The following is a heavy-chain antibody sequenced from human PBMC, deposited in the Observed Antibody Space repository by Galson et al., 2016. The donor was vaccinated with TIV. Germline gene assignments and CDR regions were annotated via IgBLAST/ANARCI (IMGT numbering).Heavy chain of an antibody. D-gene: IGHD3-22*01. CDR3: ARGGGTYYQTYCYFNL. V-gene: IGHV1-69*05. Sequence: SVKVSCKASGDIFINYPISWVRQAPGQGLEWMGGIMPIFDKPTYAQKFQGRVTITTDKSTSTTYMGLSSLRSEDTAVYYCARGGGTYYQTYCYFNLWGRGTLVTVSS. CDR1: GDIFINYP. J-gene: IGHJ2*01. CDR2: IMPIFDKP.